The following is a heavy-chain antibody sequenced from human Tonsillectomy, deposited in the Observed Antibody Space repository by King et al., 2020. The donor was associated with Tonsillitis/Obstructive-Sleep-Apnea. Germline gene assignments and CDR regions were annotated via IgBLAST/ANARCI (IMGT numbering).Heavy chain of an antibody. CDR3: ARGGDIVVVVAATRSWFDP. Sequence: VQLQQWGAGLLKPSETLSLTCAVYGGSFSGYYWSWIRQPPGKGLEWIGEINHSGSTNYNPSLKSRVTISVDTSKNQFSLKLSSVTAADTAVYYCARGGDIVVVVAATRSWFDPWGQGTLVTVSS. V-gene: IGHV4-34*01. CDR2: INHSGST. CDR1: GGSFSGYY. D-gene: IGHD2-15*01. J-gene: IGHJ5*02.